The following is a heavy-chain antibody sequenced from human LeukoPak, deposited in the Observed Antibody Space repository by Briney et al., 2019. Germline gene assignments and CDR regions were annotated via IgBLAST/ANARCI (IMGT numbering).Heavy chain of an antibody. V-gene: IGHV4-30-4*08. CDR3: ARVWYQLLAGWFDS. CDR1: GGSISSGDYY. CDR2: IYYSGST. J-gene: IGHJ5*01. Sequence: PSETLSLTCTVSGGSISSGDYYWSWIRQPPGKGLEWIGYIYYSGSTYYNPSLKSRVTISVDTSKNQFSLKLSSVTAADTAVYYCARVWYQLLAGWFDSWGQGTLVTVSS. D-gene: IGHD2-2*01.